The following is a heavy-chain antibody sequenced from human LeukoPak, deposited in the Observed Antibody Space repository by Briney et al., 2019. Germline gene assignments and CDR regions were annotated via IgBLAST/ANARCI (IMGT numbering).Heavy chain of an antibody. CDR1: GGSITNYY. J-gene: IGHJ6*03. D-gene: IGHD4-23*01. Sequence: SETLSLTCTVSGGSITNYYWGWIRQPPGKGLEWIGSIYHSGSTYYNPSLKSRVTISVDTSKNQFSLKLSSVTAADTAVYYCARLGGSYTPTYYYYYYMDVWGKGTTVTVSS. V-gene: IGHV4-38-2*02. CDR3: ARLGGSYTPTYYYYYYMDV. CDR2: IYHSGST.